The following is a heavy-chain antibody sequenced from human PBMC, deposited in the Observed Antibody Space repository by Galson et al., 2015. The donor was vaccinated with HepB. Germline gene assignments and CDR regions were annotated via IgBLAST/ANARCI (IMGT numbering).Heavy chain of an antibody. Sequence: SVKVSCKASGGTFSSYAISWVRQAPGQGLEWMGRIIPILGTANYAQKFQGRVTITADESTSTAYMVLSSLRSEDTAVYYCARVRPTQVRGVIIPEDFDYWGQGTLVTVSS. J-gene: IGHJ4*02. CDR2: IIPILGTA. V-gene: IGHV1-69*11. CDR3: ARVRPTQVRGVIIPEDFDY. CDR1: GGTFSSYA. D-gene: IGHD3-10*01.